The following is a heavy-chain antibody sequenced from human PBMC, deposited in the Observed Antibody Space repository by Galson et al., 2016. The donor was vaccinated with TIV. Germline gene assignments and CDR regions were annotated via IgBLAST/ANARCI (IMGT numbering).Heavy chain of an antibody. V-gene: IGHV1-18*04. CDR2: ISTYNGNT. J-gene: IGHJ4*02. CDR1: GYTFNKYG. Sequence: SVKVSCKASGYTFNKYGVSWVRQAPGQGLEWMGWISTYNGNTNFAQGFQGRVTLTTDTSTSTAYLELRGLKSDDTAVYYCARVINLLLPAANYDHFDYWGQGTLVTVSS. CDR3: ARVINLLLPAANYDHFDY. D-gene: IGHD3-22*01.